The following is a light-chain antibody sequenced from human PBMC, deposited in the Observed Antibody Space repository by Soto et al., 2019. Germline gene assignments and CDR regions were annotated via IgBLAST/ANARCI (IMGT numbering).Light chain of an antibody. CDR1: QSLLHSNGYNY. V-gene: IGKV2-28*01. CDR3: VQALQTPWT. J-gene: IGKJ1*01. CDR2: LGS. Sequence: DIVMTQSPLSLPVTPGEPASISCRSSQSLLHSNGYNYLDWYLQKPVQSPQLLIYLGSNRASGVPDRFSGSGSGTDFTLKISRVEAEDVGVYYCVQALQTPWTFGQGTKVDIK.